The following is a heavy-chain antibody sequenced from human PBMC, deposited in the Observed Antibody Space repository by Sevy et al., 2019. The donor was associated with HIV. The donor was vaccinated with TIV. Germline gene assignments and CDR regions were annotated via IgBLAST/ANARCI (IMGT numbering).Heavy chain of an antibody. J-gene: IGHJ6*02. V-gene: IGHV4-4*02. CDR3: ARDLNDFWSGPLDV. CDR1: GGSISTNNW. Sequence: SETLSLTCAVSGGSISTNNWWSLVRQSPGEGLEWIGVFHHGGSTNYNPSLKSLVTMVVDKSKNQFSLKLTSVTAADTAVYYCARDLNDFWSGPLDVWGQGTTVTVSS. CDR2: FHHGGST. D-gene: IGHD3-3*01.